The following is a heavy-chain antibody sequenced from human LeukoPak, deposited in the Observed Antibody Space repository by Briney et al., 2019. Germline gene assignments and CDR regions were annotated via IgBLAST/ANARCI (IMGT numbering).Heavy chain of an antibody. V-gene: IGHV3-15*01. J-gene: IGHJ3*02. CDR3: ARERGHDYDILTGYRPGNDAFDI. CDR2: IKSKTDGGTT. CDR1: GFTFSNAW. D-gene: IGHD3-9*01. Sequence: PGGSLRLSCAASGFTFSNAWMSWVRQAPGKGLEWVGRIKSKTDGGTTDYAAPVKGRFTISRDDSKNTLYLQMNSLKTEDTAVYYCARERGHDYDILTGYRPGNDAFDIWGQGTMVTVSS.